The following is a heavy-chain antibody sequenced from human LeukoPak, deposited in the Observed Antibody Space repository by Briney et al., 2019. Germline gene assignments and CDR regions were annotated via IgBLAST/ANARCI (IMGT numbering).Heavy chain of an antibody. CDR2: ISGSGGST. Sequence: GGSLRLSCTASGFTFSSYAMSWVRQAPGKGLEWVSAISGSGGSTYYADSVKGRFTISRDNSKNTLYLQMNSLRAEDTAVYYCAKWPAIIWFGELSSYFDYWGQGTLVTVSS. J-gene: IGHJ4*02. CDR3: AKWPAIIWFGELSSYFDY. V-gene: IGHV3-23*01. D-gene: IGHD3-10*01. CDR1: GFTFSSYA.